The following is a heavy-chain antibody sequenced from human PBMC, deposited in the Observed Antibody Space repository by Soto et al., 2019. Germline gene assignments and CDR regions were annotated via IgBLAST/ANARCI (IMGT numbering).Heavy chain of an antibody. CDR2: INHSGST. D-gene: IGHD3-3*01. J-gene: IGHJ4*02. CDR3: AIRSDPFWSGYYGSPITMVREPVRGFVNY. V-gene: IGHV4-34*01. Sequence: QVQLQQWGAGLLKPSETLSLTCAVYGGSFSGYYWSWIRQPPGKGLEWIGEINHSGSTNYNPSLKSRVTKSVDTSKNQFSLKLSSVTAADTAVYYCAIRSDPFWSGYYGSPITMVREPVRGFVNYWGQGTLVTVSS. CDR1: GGSFSGYY.